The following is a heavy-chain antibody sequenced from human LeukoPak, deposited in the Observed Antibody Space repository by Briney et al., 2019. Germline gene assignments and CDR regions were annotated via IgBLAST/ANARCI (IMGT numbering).Heavy chain of an antibody. J-gene: IGHJ4*02. Sequence: GESPKISCKGSGYSFTSYWIGWVRQMPGKGLEWMGIIYPGDSDTRYSPSFQGQVTISADKSISTAYLQWSSLKASDTAMYYCASTIAPYYYGSGSYPYYFDYWGQGTLVTVSS. CDR1: GYSFTSYW. D-gene: IGHD3-10*01. CDR2: IYPGDSDT. CDR3: ASTIAPYYYGSGSYPYYFDY. V-gene: IGHV5-51*01.